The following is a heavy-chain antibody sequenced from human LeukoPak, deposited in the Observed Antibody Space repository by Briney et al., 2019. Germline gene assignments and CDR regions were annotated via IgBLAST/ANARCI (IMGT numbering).Heavy chain of an antibody. J-gene: IGHJ5*02. CDR3: ARDVTRTLNWFDP. CDR1: GGTFSSYA. D-gene: IGHD1-14*01. V-gene: IGHV1-69*13. Sequence: ASVKVSCKASGGTFSSYAISWVRQAPGQGLEWMGGIIPIFGTANYAQKFQGRVTITADESTSTAYMELSSLRSEDTAVYCCARDVTRTLNWFDPWGQGTLVTVSS. CDR2: IIPIFGTA.